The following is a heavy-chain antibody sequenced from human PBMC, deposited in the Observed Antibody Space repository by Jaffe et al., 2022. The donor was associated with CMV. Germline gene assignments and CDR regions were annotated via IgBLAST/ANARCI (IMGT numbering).Heavy chain of an antibody. CDR1: GFSLSTSGVG. J-gene: IGHJ4*02. CDR3: AHRRSYCSGGSCYRYYFDY. CDR2: IYWDDDK. Sequence: QITLKESGPTLVKPTQTLTLTCTFSGFSLSTSGVGVGWIRQPPGKALEWLALIYWDDDKRYSPSLKSRLTITKDTSKNQVVLTMTNMDPVDTATYYCAHRRSYCSGGSCYRYYFDYWGQGTLVTVSS. V-gene: IGHV2-5*02. D-gene: IGHD2-15*01.